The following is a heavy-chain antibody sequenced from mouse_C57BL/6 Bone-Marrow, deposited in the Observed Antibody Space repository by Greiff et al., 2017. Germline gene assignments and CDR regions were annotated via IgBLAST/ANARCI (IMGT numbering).Heavy chain of an antibody. Sequence: QVQLQQPGAELVKPGASVKVSCKASGYTFTSYWMHWVKQRPGQGLEWIGRIHPSDSDTNYNQKFKGKATLTVDKSSSTAYMQLRSLPSEDSAVYYCAILQYAPALLTVVVPVWGTGTTVTVSS. CDR1: GYTFTSYW. CDR2: IHPSDSDT. J-gene: IGHJ1*03. D-gene: IGHD1-1*01. V-gene: IGHV1-74*01. CDR3: AILQYAPALLTVVVPV.